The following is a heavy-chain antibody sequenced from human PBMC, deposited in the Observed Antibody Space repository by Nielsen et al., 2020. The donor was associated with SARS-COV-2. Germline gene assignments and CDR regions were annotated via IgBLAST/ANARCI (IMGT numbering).Heavy chain of an antibody. CDR2: IFSNDEK. CDR3: ARTGEVGANDC. CDR1: GFSLSNARMG. D-gene: IGHD1-26*01. Sequence: SGPTLVKPTETLTLTCTVSGFSLSNARMGVSWIRQPPGKALEWLAHIFSNDEKSYSTSLKSRLTISKDTSKSQVVLTMTNMDPVDTATYYCARTGEVGANDCWGQGTLVTVSS. J-gene: IGHJ4*02. V-gene: IGHV2-26*01.